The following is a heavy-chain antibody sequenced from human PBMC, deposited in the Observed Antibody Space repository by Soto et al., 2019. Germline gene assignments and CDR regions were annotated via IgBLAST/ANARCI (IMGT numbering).Heavy chain of an antibody. CDR1: GFPFNNFE. CDR2: ITGGGAK. CDR3: VGGGLSYFDH. D-gene: IGHD3-16*01. Sequence: PGGSLRLSCVASGFPFNNFEMNWIRQAPGKGLEWISYITGGGAKYYADSVKGRFTISRDNAKNSLFLQMNSVGVGDTAVYYCVGGGLSYFDHWGRGTLVTVSS. J-gene: IGHJ4*02. V-gene: IGHV3-48*03.